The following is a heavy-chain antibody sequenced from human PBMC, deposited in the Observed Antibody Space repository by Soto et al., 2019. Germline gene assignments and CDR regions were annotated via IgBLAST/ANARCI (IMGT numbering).Heavy chain of an antibody. Sequence: PSETLSLTCTVSGGSISNYCWSWIRQPAGKGLEWIGRIYTSGSTDYNPSLKSRVTISIDTSKNQFYLKVTSMTAADTAVYYCARERREEIHDGYDIDYWGQGTLVTVSS. D-gene: IGHD5-12*01. V-gene: IGHV4-4*07. CDR2: IYTSGST. J-gene: IGHJ4*02. CDR3: ARERREEIHDGYDIDY. CDR1: GGSISNYC.